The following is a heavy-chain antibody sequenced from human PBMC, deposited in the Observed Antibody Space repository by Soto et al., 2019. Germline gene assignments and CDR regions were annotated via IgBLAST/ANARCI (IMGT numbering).Heavy chain of an antibody. D-gene: IGHD3-16*02. Sequence: SETLSLTCTVSGGSISSSSYYWGWIRQPPGKGLEWIGSIYYSGSTYYNPSLKSRVTISVDTSKNQFSLKLSSVTAADTAVYYCARAYYDYVWGSYRNFDYWGQGTLVTVSS. J-gene: IGHJ4*02. CDR3: ARAYYDYVWGSYRNFDY. V-gene: IGHV4-39*01. CDR2: IYYSGST. CDR1: GGSISSSSYY.